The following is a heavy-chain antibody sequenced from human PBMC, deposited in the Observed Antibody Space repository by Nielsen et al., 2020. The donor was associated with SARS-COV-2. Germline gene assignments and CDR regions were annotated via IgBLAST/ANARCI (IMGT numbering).Heavy chain of an antibody. D-gene: IGHD3-22*01. V-gene: IGHV4-59*12. J-gene: IGHJ4*02. CDR1: GGSISSYY. CDR2: IYYSGST. Sequence: SETLSLTCTVSGGSISSYYWSWTRQPPGKGLEWIGYIYYSGSTNYNPSLKSRVTISVDTSKNQFSLKLSSVTAADTAVYYCARGLEYYDSSGPMGYWGQGTLVTVSS. CDR3: ARGLEYYDSSGPMGY.